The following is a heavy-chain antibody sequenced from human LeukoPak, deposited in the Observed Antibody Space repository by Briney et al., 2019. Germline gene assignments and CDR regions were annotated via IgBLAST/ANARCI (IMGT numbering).Heavy chain of an antibody. V-gene: IGHV4-38-2*01. CDR2: IYHSGST. CDR3: ARVGGTYEPFDY. D-gene: IGHD1-26*01. Sequence: PSETLSLTCAVSGDSITSGYYWGWIRQPPGKGLEWIGNIYHSGSTYYNPSLQSRVTISVDTSKNQFSLKLSSATAADTAFYYCARVGGTYEPFDYWGQGTLVTVSS. CDR1: GDSITSGYY. J-gene: IGHJ4*02.